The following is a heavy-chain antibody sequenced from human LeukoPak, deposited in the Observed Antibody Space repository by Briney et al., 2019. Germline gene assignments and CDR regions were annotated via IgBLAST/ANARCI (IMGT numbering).Heavy chain of an antibody. CDR1: GYTFTGYY. Sequence: ASVKVSCKASGYTFTGYYMHWGRQAPGQGLEWMGWIKPNSGGTKYAQNFQGSATMTRDTSIRTAYMELSRLRSDDTAVHYCARASGDFCSSSTCFKSLYYYYMDVWGKGTTVTVSS. J-gene: IGHJ6*03. V-gene: IGHV1-2*02. CDR2: IKPNSGGT. D-gene: IGHD2-2*01. CDR3: ARASGDFCSSSTCFKSLYYYYMDV.